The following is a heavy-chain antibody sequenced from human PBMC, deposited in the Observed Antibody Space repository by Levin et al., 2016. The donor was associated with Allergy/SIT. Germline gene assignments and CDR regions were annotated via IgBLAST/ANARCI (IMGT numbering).Heavy chain of an antibody. V-gene: IGHV2-5*02. D-gene: IGHD5-12*01. CDR1: GFSLSTSGVG. J-gene: IGHJ3*02. CDR3: AHIRSSGYDLDDAFDI. CDR2: IYWDDDK. Sequence: SGPTLVKPTQTLTLTCTFSGFSLSTSGVGVGWIRQPPGKALEWLALIYWDDDKRYSPSLKSRLTITKDTSKNQVVLTMTNMDPVDTATYYCAHIRSSGYDLDDAFDIWGQGTMVTVSS.